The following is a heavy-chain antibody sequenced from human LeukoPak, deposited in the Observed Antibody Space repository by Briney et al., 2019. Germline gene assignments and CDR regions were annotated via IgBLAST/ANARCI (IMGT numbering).Heavy chain of an antibody. Sequence: PGGSLRLSCAVSGFTFSSYEMNWVRQAPGKGLEWVSYISSSGSTIYYADSVRGRFTISRDNARNSLYLQMNSLRAEDTAVYYCARGLSGSYTYYFDYWGQGTLVAVSS. V-gene: IGHV3-48*03. CDR1: GFTFSSYE. CDR3: ARGLSGSYTYYFDY. D-gene: IGHD1-26*01. CDR2: ISSSGSTI. J-gene: IGHJ4*02.